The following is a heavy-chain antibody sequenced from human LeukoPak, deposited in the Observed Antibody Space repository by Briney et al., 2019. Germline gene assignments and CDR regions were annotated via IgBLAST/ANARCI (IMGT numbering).Heavy chain of an antibody. J-gene: IGHJ4*02. CDR1: GDSISNNTW. V-gene: IGHV4-4*02. Sequence: SETLSLTCTVSGDSISNNTWWSWVRQPPGKGLEWIGEIFHSGSTNYNPSLKSRVTISLDKSKNQVALRVDSLTAADTAVYYCAKNAWYCLDYWGQGTLVTVSS. CDR3: AKNAWYCLDY. CDR2: IFHSGST. D-gene: IGHD6-13*01.